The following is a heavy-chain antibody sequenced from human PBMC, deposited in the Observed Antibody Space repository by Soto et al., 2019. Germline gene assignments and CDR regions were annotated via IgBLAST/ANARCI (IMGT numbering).Heavy chain of an antibody. J-gene: IGHJ3*02. D-gene: IGHD3-22*01. Sequence: GGSLRLSCAASGFTFSSYAMHWVRQAPGKGLEWVAVISYDGSNKYYADSVKGRFTISRDNSKNTLYLQMNSLRAEDTAVYYCARDPTIGGYYDSSGYYYRQYDAFDIWGQGTMVTVSS. V-gene: IGHV3-30-3*01. CDR3: ARDPTIGGYYDSSGYYYRQYDAFDI. CDR2: ISYDGSNK. CDR1: GFTFSSYA.